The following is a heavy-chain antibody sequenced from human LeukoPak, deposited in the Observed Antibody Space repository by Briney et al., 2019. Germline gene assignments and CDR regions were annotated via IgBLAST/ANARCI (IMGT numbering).Heavy chain of an antibody. Sequence: GASVEVSCKASGGTFSSYAISWVRQAPGQGLEWMGRIIPILGIANYAQKFQGRVTITADKSTSTAYMELSSLRSEDTAVYYCARVRSSSSEYFDYWGQGTLVTVSS. CDR3: ARVRSSSSEYFDY. CDR1: GGTFSSYA. V-gene: IGHV1-69*04. J-gene: IGHJ4*02. D-gene: IGHD6-6*01. CDR2: IIPILGIA.